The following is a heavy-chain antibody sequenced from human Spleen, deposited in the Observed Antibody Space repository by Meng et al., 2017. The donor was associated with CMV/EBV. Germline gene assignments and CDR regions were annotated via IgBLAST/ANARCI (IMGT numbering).Heavy chain of an antibody. CDR3: ARGGMAMTLDY. CDR1: GFTFSSYS. V-gene: IGHV3-7*03. CDR2: IKQDGSER. Sequence: GGSLRLSCAASGFTFSSYSMNWVRQAPGKGLEWVANIKQDGSERYYVDSVKGRFTISRGNAKNSLYLQMNSLRAEDTALYYCARGGMAMTLDYWGQGTLVTVSS. J-gene: IGHJ4*02. D-gene: IGHD2-21*02.